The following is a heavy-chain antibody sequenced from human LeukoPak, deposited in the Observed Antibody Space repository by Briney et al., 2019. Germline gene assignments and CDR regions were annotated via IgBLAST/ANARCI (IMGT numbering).Heavy chain of an antibody. D-gene: IGHD4-17*01. Sequence: PGGSLRLSCAASGFTFSSYSMNWVRQAPGKGLEWVSSISSSSSYIYYADSVKGRFTIPRDNAKNSLYLQMNSLRVDDTAVYYCARDPKYGDLDYWGQGTLVTVSS. V-gene: IGHV3-21*01. J-gene: IGHJ4*02. CDR3: ARDPKYGDLDY. CDR2: ISSSSSYI. CDR1: GFTFSSYS.